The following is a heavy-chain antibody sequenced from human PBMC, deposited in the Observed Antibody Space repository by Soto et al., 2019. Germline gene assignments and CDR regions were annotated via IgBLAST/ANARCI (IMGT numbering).Heavy chain of an antibody. Sequence: QVQLVQSGAEVKKPGSSVKVSCKASGYTFSSFDIIWVRQATGQGLEWMGWMNPKSGYTGYAQNFQGRVTMSRNTSISTAYMELSRLKSEDTAVYFCARGSYYDILTGHSACSSNADSWGQGTLVTVSS. J-gene: IGHJ4*02. V-gene: IGHV1-8*01. CDR1: GYTFSSFD. D-gene: IGHD3-9*01. CDR2: MNPKSGYT. CDR3: ARGSYYDILTGHSACSSNADS.